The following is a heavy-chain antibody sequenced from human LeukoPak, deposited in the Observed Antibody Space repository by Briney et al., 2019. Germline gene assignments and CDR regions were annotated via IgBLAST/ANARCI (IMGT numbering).Heavy chain of an antibody. CDR2: IYYSGST. Sequence: KPSETLSLTCTVSGGSISSYYWSWTRQPPGKGLEWIGYIYYSGSTNYNPSLKSRVTISVDTSKNQFSLKLSSVTAAYTAVYYCAREVPHALVYCSSTSCQNYYYYYYMDVWGKGTTVTVSS. CDR1: GGSISSYY. CDR3: AREVPHALVYCSSTSCQNYYYYYYMDV. J-gene: IGHJ6*03. D-gene: IGHD2-2*01. V-gene: IGHV4-59*01.